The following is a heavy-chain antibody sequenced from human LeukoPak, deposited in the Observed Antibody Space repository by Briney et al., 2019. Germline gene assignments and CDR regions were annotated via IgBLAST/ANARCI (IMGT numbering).Heavy chain of an antibody. J-gene: IGHJ6*03. CDR2: IRYDGSNK. Sequence: GGSLRLSCAASGFTFSSYGMHWVRQAPGKGLEWVAFIRYDGSNKYYADSVKGRFTISRDNSKNTLFLQMNSLRADDTAVYYCAKDRTRAGLNIAARHYYMDVWGKGTTVTVSS. V-gene: IGHV3-30*02. CDR3: AKDRTRAGLNIAARHYYMDV. D-gene: IGHD6-6*01. CDR1: GFTFSSYG.